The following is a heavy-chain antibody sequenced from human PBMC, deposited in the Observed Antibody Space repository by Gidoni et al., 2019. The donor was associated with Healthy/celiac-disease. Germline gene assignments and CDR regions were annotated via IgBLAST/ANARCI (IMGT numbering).Heavy chain of an antibody. CDR3: ASGYSSSWLLDY. CDR1: GCTFDDNG. J-gene: IGHJ4*02. CDR2: INWNGGST. D-gene: IGHD6-13*01. V-gene: IGHV3-20*04. Sequence: EVQLVESGGGVVRPGGSLSPCCADSGCTFDDNGMGWVRQGPGKGLEWVSGINWNGGSTGYADSVKCRFTISRDNAKNSLYLQMNSLRAEDTALYYCASGYSSSWLLDYWGQGTLVTVSS.